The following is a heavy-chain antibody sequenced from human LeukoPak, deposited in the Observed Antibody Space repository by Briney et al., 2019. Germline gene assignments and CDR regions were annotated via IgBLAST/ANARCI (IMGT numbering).Heavy chain of an antibody. CDR3: ARDLGMTTAMGRYGMDV. Sequence: PVKVSCKASGGTFSSYAISWVRQAPGQGLEWMGGIIPIFGTANYAQKFQGRVTITADESTSTAYMELSSLRSEDTAVYYCARDLGMTTAMGRYGMDVWGKGTTVTVSS. V-gene: IGHV1-69*13. CDR2: IIPIFGTA. J-gene: IGHJ6*04. D-gene: IGHD4-17*01. CDR1: GGTFSSYA.